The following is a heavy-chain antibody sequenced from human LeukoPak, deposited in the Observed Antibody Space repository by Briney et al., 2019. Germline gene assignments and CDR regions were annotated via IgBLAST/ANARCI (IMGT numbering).Heavy chain of an antibody. CDR2: IIPIFGTA. J-gene: IGHJ3*02. CDR1: GGTFSSYA. Sequence: ASVKVSCKASGGTFSSYAISWVRQAPGQGLEWMGGIIPIFGTADYAQKFQGRVTITADKSTSTAYMELSSLRSEDTAVYYCARFTPYYDFWSGYVPDAFDIWGQGTMVTVSS. CDR3: ARFTPYYDFWSGYVPDAFDI. V-gene: IGHV1-69*06. D-gene: IGHD3-3*01.